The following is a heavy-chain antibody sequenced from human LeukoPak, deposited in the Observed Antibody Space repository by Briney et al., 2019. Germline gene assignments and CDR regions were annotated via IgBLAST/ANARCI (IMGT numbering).Heavy chain of an antibody. CDR3: ARAKKRYDYGGYKNWSDP. J-gene: IGHJ5*02. Sequence: PSETLSLTCTVSGGSISSYYWSWIRQPAGKGLEWIGRIYTSGSTNYNPSLKSRVTMSVDTSKNQFSLKLSSVTAADTAVYYCARAKKRYDYGGYKNWSDPWGQGTLVTVSS. CDR2: IYTSGST. CDR1: GGSISSYY. V-gene: IGHV4-4*07. D-gene: IGHD4-17*01.